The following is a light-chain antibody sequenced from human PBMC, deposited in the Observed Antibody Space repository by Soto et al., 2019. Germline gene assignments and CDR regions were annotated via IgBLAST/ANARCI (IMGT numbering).Light chain of an antibody. V-gene: IGLV2-14*03. Sequence: QSALTQPASVSGSPGQSITISCTGTSSDVGDHNYVSWYQQQPGKAPKLMIYAVSNRPSGVSNRFSGSKSGNTASLTISGXXAXXXXXXXCSSYTTSSTVIFGGGTKLTVL. J-gene: IGLJ2*01. CDR1: SSDVGDHNY. CDR2: AVS. CDR3: SSYTTSSTVI.